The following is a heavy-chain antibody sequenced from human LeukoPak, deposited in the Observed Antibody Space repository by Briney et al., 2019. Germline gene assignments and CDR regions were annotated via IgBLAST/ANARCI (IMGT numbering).Heavy chain of an antibody. CDR3: AAPGVVAAEQTAFDI. CDR1: GFTFSSYC. V-gene: IGHV3-7*01. D-gene: IGHD2-15*01. J-gene: IGHJ3*02. CDR2: IKQDGSEK. Sequence: GSLRLSCAASGFTFSSYCMSWVRQAPGKGLEWVANIKQDGSEKNYVDSVKGRFTISRDNAKNSLYLHMNRLRTEDPAVYSCAAPGVVAAEQTAFDIWGQGTMVTVSS.